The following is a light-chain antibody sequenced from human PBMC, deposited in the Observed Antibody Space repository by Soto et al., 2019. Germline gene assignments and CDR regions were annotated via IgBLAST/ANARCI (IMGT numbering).Light chain of an antibody. Sequence: QSALTQPRSVSGSPGQSVTISCTGTSSDVGGYNYVSWYQQHPGKAPKFMIYDVSKRPSGVPDRFSGSKSGNTGSLTISGLQAEDEADYYCCSYAGSSPYVFGTGTKLTVL. CDR2: DVS. V-gene: IGLV2-11*01. CDR1: SSDVGGYNY. J-gene: IGLJ1*01. CDR3: CSYAGSSPYV.